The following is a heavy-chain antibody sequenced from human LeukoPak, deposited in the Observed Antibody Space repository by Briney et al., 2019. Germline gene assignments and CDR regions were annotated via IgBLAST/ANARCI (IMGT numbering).Heavy chain of an antibody. D-gene: IGHD2-15*01. V-gene: IGHV4-59*01. CDR1: GGSFSGYY. Sequence: SETLSLTCAVYGGSFSGYYWSWIRQPPGKGLEWIGYMYYSGSSSYNPSLKSRVTISVDTSKNQFSLKMTSVTAADTAVYHCARDRSGGSYFDYWGQGTLVTVSS. CDR3: ARDRSGGSYFDY. CDR2: MYYSGSS. J-gene: IGHJ4*02.